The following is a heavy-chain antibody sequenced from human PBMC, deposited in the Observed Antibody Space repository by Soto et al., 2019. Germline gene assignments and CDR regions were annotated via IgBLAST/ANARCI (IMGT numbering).Heavy chain of an antibody. V-gene: IGHV4-34*01. CDR1: GGSFSNYY. CDR3: VRGRATDLYHNNVYFYYP. CDR2: INDSGST. J-gene: IGHJ5*02. D-gene: IGHD1-26*01. Sequence: PSETLSLTCAVSGGSFSNYYWAWIRQPPGKGLEFIGEINDSGSTNHNSSLKSRVTMSVDTSKKQFSLNLKSVTAADTAVYFSVRGRATDLYHNNVYFYYPWGRVDLVTVSS.